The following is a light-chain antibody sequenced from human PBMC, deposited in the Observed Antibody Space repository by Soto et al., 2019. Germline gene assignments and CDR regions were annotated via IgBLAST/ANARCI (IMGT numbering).Light chain of an antibody. CDR2: DVS. CDR1: SGDLGAYNF. J-gene: IGLJ3*02. CDR3: ASYTSSTTLV. V-gene: IGLV2-14*01. Sequence: QSVLTQPASVSGSPGQSITISCTGTSGDLGAYNFVSWYQQCPGKDPKLIIYDVSHRPSGVSDRFSGSKSDNRASLTISGLQAEDEADYYCASYTSSTTLVFGGGTKVTVL.